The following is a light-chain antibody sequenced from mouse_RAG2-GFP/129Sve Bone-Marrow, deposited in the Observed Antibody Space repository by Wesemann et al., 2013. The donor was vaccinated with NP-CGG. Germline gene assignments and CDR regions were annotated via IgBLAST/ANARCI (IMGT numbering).Light chain of an antibody. CDR3: QNDHSYPYT. Sequence: VMTQSPSSLSVSAGEKVTMSCKSSQSLLNSGNQKNYLAWYQQKPGQPPKLLIYGASTRESGVPDRFTGSGSGTDFTLTISSVQAEDLAVYYCQNDHSYPYTFGGGTK. CDR1: QSLLNSGNQKNY. J-gene: IGKJ2*01. CDR2: GAS. V-gene: IGKV8-28*01.